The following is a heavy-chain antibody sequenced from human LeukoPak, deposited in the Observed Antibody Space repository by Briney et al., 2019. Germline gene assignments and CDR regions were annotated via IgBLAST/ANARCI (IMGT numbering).Heavy chain of an antibody. Sequence: ASVKVSCKASGYTFTSYYMHWVRQAPGQGLEWMGIINPSGGSTGYAQKFQGRVTMTRDMSTSTVYMELSSLRSEDTAVYYCARGSTVVVPAASSSSCDYWGQGTLVTVSS. CDR2: INPSGGST. J-gene: IGHJ4*02. CDR3: ARGSTVVVPAASSSSCDY. D-gene: IGHD2-2*01. V-gene: IGHV1-46*01. CDR1: GYTFTSYY.